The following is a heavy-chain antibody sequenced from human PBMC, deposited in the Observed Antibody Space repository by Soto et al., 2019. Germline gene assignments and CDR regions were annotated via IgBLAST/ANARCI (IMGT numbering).Heavy chain of an antibody. Sequence: GASVKVSCKASGYTFTSYYMHWVRQAPGQGLEWMGIINPSGGSTSYAQKFQGRVTMTRDTSTSTVYMELSSLRSEDTAVYYCARGSAVGGVATIFRCWCGRWGQQTRFSVAS. CDR3: ARGSAVGGVATIFRCWCGR. CDR2: INPSGGST. J-gene: IGHJ6*01. V-gene: IGHV1-46*01. D-gene: IGHD5-12*01. CDR1: GYTFTSYY.